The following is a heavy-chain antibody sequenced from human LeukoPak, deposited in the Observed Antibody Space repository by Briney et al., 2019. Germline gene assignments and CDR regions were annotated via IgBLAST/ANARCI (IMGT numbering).Heavy chain of an antibody. J-gene: IGHJ4*02. CDR1: GGTFSSYA. D-gene: IGHD6-13*01. CDR2: IIPIFGTA. V-gene: IGHV1-69*05. CDR3: AISTDPYPPLFDY. Sequence: SVKVSCKASGGTFSSYAISWVRQAPGQGLEWMGGIIPIFGTANYAQKFQGRVTITTDESTSTAYMELSSLRSEDTVVYYCAISTDPYPPLFDYWGQGTLVTVSS.